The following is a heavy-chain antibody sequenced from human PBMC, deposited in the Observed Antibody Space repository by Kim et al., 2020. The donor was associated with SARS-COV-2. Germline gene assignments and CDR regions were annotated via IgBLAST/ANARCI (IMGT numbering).Heavy chain of an antibody. CDR2: IYSGGSST. D-gene: IGHD5-12*01. CDR1: GFAFSSYA. V-gene: IGHV3-23*03. Sequence: GGSLRLSCAASGFAFSSYAMSWVRQAPGKGLEWVSVIYSGGSSTYYADSVKGRFTISRDNSKNTLYLQMNSLRAEDTAVYYCAKARDGYNSYYFDYWGQGTLVTVSS. J-gene: IGHJ4*02. CDR3: AKARDGYNSYYFDY.